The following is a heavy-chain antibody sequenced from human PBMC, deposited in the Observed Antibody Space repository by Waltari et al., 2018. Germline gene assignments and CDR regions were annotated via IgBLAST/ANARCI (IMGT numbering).Heavy chain of an antibody. J-gene: IGHJ4*02. CDR1: GFTFSSYW. CDR2: IKQDGNGE. D-gene: IGHD3-16*01. V-gene: IGHV3-7*01. Sequence: EVQLVESGGGLVQPGGSLRLSCAASGFTFSSYWMSWVRQAPGKGLEWVANIKQDGNGESYGGSVKGRFTISRDNAKNSLYLPMNSLRAEDTAVYYCAREGDWVNYFDYWGQGTLVTVSS. CDR3: AREGDWVNYFDY.